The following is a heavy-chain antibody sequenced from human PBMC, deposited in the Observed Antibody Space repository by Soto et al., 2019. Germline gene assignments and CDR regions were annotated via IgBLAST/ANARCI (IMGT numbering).Heavy chain of an antibody. CDR2: IIPLSGTA. V-gene: IGHV1-69*01. Sequence: QVQLVQSGAEVKKPGSSVKVSCKASGGTFSSYAMSWVRQAPGQGLEWMGGIIPLSGTANYAQKFQGRVTITADESTSTAYMELSSLRSEDTAVYYCARSQGSSTSLEIYYYYYYGMDVWGQGTTVTVSS. D-gene: IGHD2-2*01. CDR3: ARSQGSSTSLEIYYYYYYGMDV. CDR1: GGTFSSYA. J-gene: IGHJ6*02.